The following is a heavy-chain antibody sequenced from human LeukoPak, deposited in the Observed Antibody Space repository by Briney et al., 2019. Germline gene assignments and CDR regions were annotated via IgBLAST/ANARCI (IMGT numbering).Heavy chain of an antibody. Sequence: PSETLSLTCAVYGGSFSGYYWSWIRQPPGKGLEWIGEINHSGSTNYNPSLKSRVTISVDTSKNQFSLKLSSVTAADTAVYYCARRATVVTILDYWGQGTLVTVSS. J-gene: IGHJ4*02. CDR3: ARRATVVTILDY. D-gene: IGHD4-23*01. V-gene: IGHV4-34*01. CDR1: GGSFSGYY. CDR2: INHSGST.